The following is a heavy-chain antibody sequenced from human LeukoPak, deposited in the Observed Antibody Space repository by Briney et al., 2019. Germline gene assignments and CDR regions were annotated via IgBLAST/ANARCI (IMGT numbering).Heavy chain of an antibody. CDR3: ARDSRLQFYYYYGMDV. CDR1: GFTFSSYA. J-gene: IGHJ6*02. D-gene: IGHD5-24*01. CDR2: ISYDGSNK. V-gene: IGHV3-30*04. Sequence: PGGSLRLSCAASGFTFSSYAMHWVRQAPGKGLEWVAVISYDGSNKYYADSVKGRFTISRDNSKNTLYLQMNSLRAEDTAVYHCARDSRLQFYYYYGMDVWGQGTTVTVSS.